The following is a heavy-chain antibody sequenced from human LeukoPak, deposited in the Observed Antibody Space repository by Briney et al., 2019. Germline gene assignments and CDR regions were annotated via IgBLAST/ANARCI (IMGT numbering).Heavy chain of an antibody. V-gene: IGHV4-4*07. Sequence: PSETLSLTCTVSGGSISSYYWSWIRQPAGKGLEWIGRIYTSGSTNYNPSLKSRVTMSVDTSKNQFSLKLSSVTAADTAVYYCARVRGFYGSGSYDYWGQGTLVTVSS. J-gene: IGHJ4*02. CDR1: GGSISSYY. CDR2: IYTSGST. CDR3: ARVRGFYGSGSYDY. D-gene: IGHD3-10*01.